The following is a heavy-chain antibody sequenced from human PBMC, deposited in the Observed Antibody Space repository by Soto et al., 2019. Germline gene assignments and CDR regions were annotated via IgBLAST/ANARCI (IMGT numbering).Heavy chain of an antibody. CDR1: GFTFSSYA. Sequence: EVQLLESGGGLVQPGGSLRLSCAASGFTFSSYAMSWVRQAPGKGLERVSAISCSGGSTYYADSVKGRFTISRDNSKNTLSLQMNSLRAEDTAVYYCAKDLSCTSNWPGDYWGQGTLVTVSS. V-gene: IGHV3-23*01. D-gene: IGHD2-2*01. CDR2: ISCSGGST. CDR3: AKDLSCTSNWPGDY. J-gene: IGHJ4*02.